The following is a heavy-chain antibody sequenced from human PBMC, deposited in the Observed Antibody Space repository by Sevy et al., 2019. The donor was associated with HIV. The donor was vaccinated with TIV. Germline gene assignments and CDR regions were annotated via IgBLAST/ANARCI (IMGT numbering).Heavy chain of an antibody. CDR2: ISFDGSKK. Sequence: GGSLRLSCAASGFIFSRYGMHWVRQAPGKGLEWVAVISFDGSKKYYGDSVKGRLSISRDNTKNTLKLAMSSLSPADKAVYDGSKFDYDILTGSPDYWGQGTLGTVSS. V-gene: IGHV3-30*18. J-gene: IGHJ4*02. CDR3: SKFDYDILTGSPDY. CDR1: GFIFSRYG. D-gene: IGHD3-9*01.